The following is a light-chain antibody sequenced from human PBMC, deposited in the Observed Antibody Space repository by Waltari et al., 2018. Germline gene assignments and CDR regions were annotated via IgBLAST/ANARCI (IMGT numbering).Light chain of an antibody. CDR1: QSLLHSNGYNY. CDR2: LGS. V-gene: IGKV2-28*01. Sequence: DIVMTQSPLSLPVTPGEPASISCRSSQSLLHSNGYNYLDWYLQKPGQVLQLLIDLGSNRASGGPDRCSGSGAGTDFTLKISGVEAEDVGVDCGRQALQTPLTFGGGTNGEIK. J-gene: IGKJ4*01. CDR3: RQALQTPLT.